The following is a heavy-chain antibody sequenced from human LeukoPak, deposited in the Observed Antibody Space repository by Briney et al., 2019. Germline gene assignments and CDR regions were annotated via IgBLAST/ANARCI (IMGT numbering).Heavy chain of an antibody. CDR1: GFTFSSYS. Sequence: GGSLRLSCAASGFTFSSYSMNWVRQAPGKGLEWVSSIITIISYIYYADSVKGRFTISRDNAKNSLYLQMNSLRAEDTAVYYCARGRGIAVAGTSVIDYWGQGTLVTVSS. J-gene: IGHJ4*02. CDR3: ARGRGIAVAGTSVIDY. D-gene: IGHD6-19*01. CDR2: IITIISYI. V-gene: IGHV3-21*01.